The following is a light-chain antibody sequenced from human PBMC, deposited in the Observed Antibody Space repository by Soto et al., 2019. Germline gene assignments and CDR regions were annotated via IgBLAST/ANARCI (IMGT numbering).Light chain of an antibody. V-gene: IGKV3-20*01. Sequence: ENVLTQSPGTLALSPGERATLSCRASQTVSSYLTWYQQRPGQAPRLLISGASRRATGIPDRFSGSGAGTDFPLPITSLDPKDFDLYYCHQYGTSPITFGQGKRLQIK. CDR1: QTVSSY. J-gene: IGKJ5*01. CDR3: HQYGTSPIT. CDR2: GAS.